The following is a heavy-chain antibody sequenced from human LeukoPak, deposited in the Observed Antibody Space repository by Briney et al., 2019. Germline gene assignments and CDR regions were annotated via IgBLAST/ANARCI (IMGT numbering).Heavy chain of an antibody. CDR3: ARGDRYDWEFYFDY. D-gene: IGHD5-24*01. CDR2: IYYSGST. J-gene: IGHJ4*02. V-gene: IGHV4-59*01. Sequence: SETLSLTCTVSGGSISNYYWTWIRQSPGKGLEWIGYIYYSGSTNYNPSLKSRVTISLDTSKNQFSLKLTSVTAADTALYYCARGDRYDWEFYFDYWGQGTLVTVSS. CDR1: GGSISNYY.